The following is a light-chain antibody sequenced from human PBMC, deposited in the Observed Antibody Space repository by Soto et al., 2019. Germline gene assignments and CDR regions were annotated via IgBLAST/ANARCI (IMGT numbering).Light chain of an antibody. CDR2: DVS. CDR3: SSYTSSSTQV. J-gene: IGLJ1*01. Sequence: QSAMTQPASVSGSPGQSITISCTGPSSDVGGYNYVSWYQQHPGKAPKLMVYDVSNRPSGVSNRFSGSKSGNTASLTISGLQAEDEDDDYCSSYTSSSTQVFGTGTKVTVL. CDR1: SSDVGGYNY. V-gene: IGLV2-14*01.